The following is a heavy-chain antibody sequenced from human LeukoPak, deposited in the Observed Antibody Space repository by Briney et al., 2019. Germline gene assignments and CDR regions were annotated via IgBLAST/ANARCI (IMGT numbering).Heavy chain of an antibody. CDR1: GGSISSYY. V-gene: IGHV4-4*07. CDR3: ARDLFYYGSGTESGAFDI. CDR2: IYTSGST. J-gene: IGHJ3*02. D-gene: IGHD3-10*01. Sequence: SETLSLTCTVSGGSISSYYWSWIRQPAGKGLEWIGRIYTSGSTNYNPSLKSRVTISVDTSKNQFSLKLSSVTAADTAVYYCARDLFYYGSGTESGAFDIWGQGTMVTVSS.